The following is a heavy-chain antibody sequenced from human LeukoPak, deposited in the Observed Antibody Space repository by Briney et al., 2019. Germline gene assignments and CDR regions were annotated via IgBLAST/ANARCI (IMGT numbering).Heavy chain of an antibody. Sequence: SETLSLTCAGDGGTFSGYYWGWIRHRPGKGLEWSGEINHSGSTYDNTSLKSLVIISVDTSTNQFSLKLSSVTAADTAVYYCASNRPGIAAAAPAPPERGSSYYFDYWGQGTLVTVS. CDR2: INHSGST. D-gene: IGHD6-13*01. CDR1: GGTFSGYY. CDR3: ASNRPGIAAAAPAPPERGSSYYFDY. V-gene: IGHV4-34*01. J-gene: IGHJ4*02.